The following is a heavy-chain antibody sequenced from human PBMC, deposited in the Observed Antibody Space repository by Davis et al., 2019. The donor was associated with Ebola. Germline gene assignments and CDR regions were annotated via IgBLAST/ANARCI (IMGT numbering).Heavy chain of an antibody. V-gene: IGHV3-74*01. CDR3: VVRDERALGY. D-gene: IGHD2-8*01. CDR2: INSDGSST. Sequence: GESLKISCAASGFTFSSYWMHWVRQAPGKGLVWVSRINSDGSSTSYADSVKGRFTISRDNAKNTLYLQMNSLRVEDTAVYYCVVRDERALGYWGQGTLVTVSS. J-gene: IGHJ4*02. CDR1: GFTFSSYW.